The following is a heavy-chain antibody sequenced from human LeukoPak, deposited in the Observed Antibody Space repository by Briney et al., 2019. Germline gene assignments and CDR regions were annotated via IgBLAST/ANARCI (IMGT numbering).Heavy chain of an antibody. CDR2: ISAYNGNT. D-gene: IGHD2-2*01. Sequence: ASVKVSCKASGYTFTSYGISWVRQAPGQGLEWMGWISAYNGNTNYAQKLQGRVTMTTDTSTSTAYMELRSLRSEDTAVYYCARAYCSSTSCYEYEAFDIWGQGTMVTVSS. CDR3: ARAYCSSTSCYEYEAFDI. CDR1: GYTFTSYG. J-gene: IGHJ3*02. V-gene: IGHV1-18*01.